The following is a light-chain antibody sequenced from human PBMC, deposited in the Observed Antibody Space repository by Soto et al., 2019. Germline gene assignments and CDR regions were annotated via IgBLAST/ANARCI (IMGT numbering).Light chain of an antibody. J-gene: IGLJ1*01. Sequence: QSALTQPASVSGSPGQSITISCTGTSSDVGGYNYVSWYQQHPGKAPELMIYDVSNRPTGVSNRFSGSKSGNTDSLTISGLQAEDEADYYCSSYTSISTPDVFGTGTKLTVL. CDR3: SSYTSISTPDV. CDR2: DVS. CDR1: SSDVGGYNY. V-gene: IGLV2-14*03.